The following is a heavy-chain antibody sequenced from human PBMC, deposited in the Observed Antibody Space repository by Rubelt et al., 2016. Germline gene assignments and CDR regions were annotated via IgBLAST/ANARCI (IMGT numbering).Heavy chain of an antibody. V-gene: IGHV4-59*12. CDR2: INHSGST. CDR3: ARGAEYYDFWSGYSTGAFDI. D-gene: IGHD3-3*01. Sequence: QVQLQESGPGLVKPSETLSLTCTVSGGSISSYYWSWIRQPPGKGLEWIGEINHSGSTTYNPSLKIWGTFQVTRAKNQFSLRLGSVTAADTAVYYCARGAEYYDFWSGYSTGAFDIWGQGTMVTVSS. J-gene: IGHJ3*02. CDR1: GGSISSYY.